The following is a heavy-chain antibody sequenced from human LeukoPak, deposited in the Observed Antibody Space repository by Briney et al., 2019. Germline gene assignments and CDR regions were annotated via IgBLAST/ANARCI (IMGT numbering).Heavy chain of an antibody. CDR2: ISYDGSNK. Sequence: GRSLRLSCAASGFTFSSHAMHWVRQAPGKGLEWVAVISYDGSNKYYADSVKGRFTISRDNSKNTLYLQMNSLRAEDTAVYYCARDYRITIEIDYWGQGTLVTVSS. J-gene: IGHJ4*02. CDR3: ARDYRITIEIDY. CDR1: GFTFSSHA. V-gene: IGHV3-30-3*01. D-gene: IGHD3-10*01.